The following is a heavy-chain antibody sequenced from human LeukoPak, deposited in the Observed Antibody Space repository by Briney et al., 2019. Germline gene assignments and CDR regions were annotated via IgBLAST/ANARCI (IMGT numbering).Heavy chain of an antibody. CDR3: ARGTVAGTDDY. V-gene: IGHV4-39*07. Sequence: SETLSLTCTVSGGSITTSSYYWGWIRQPPGKGLEWIGNIYYIGSTYYNPSLKSRVTILIDTSKNQFSLKLSSVTAADTAVYYCARGTVAGTDDYWGQGTLVTVSS. J-gene: IGHJ4*02. CDR1: GGSITTSSYY. D-gene: IGHD6-19*01. CDR2: IYYIGST.